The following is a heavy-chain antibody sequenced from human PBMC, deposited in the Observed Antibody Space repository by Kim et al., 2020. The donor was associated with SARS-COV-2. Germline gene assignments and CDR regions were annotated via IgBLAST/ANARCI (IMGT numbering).Heavy chain of an antibody. Sequence: GGSLRLSCAASGFTFSSYAMSWVRQAPGKGLEWVSAISGSGGSTYYADSVKGRFTISRDNSKNTLYLQMNSLRAEDTAVYYCAKDSQYQLLPTGMDVWGPGTTVTVSS. CDR2: ISGSGGST. CDR3: AKDSQYQLLPTGMDV. V-gene: IGHV3-23*01. CDR1: GFTFSSYA. D-gene: IGHD2-2*01. J-gene: IGHJ6*02.